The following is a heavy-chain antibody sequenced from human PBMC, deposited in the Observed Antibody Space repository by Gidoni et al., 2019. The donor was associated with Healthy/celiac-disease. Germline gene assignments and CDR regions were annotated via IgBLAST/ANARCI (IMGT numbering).Heavy chain of an antibody. CDR1: GGSISSGGYY. CDR3: ARDRVTVYGMDV. D-gene: IGHD2-21*02. Sequence: QVQLQESGPGLVKPSQTLSLTCTVPGGSISSGGYYWSWIRQHPGRGLEWIGYIYYSGSTYYNPSLKSRVTISVDTSKNQFSLKLSSVTAADTAVYYCARDRVTVYGMDVWGQGTTVTVSS. CDR2: IYYSGST. J-gene: IGHJ6*02. V-gene: IGHV4-31*03.